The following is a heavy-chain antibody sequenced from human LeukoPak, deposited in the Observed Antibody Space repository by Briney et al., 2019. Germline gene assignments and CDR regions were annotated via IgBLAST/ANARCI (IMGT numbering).Heavy chain of an antibody. CDR3: ARGAQTYYDKAPVDY. D-gene: IGHD3-22*01. CDR2: INHSGST. J-gene: IGHJ4*02. CDR1: GGSFSGYY. V-gene: IGHV4-34*01. Sequence: SSETLSLTCAVYGGSFSGYYWSWIRQPPGKGLEWIGEINHSGSTNYNPSLKSRVTISVDTSKSQFSLKLNSMTAADTAVCYCARGAQTYYDKAPVDYWGQGTLVTVSS.